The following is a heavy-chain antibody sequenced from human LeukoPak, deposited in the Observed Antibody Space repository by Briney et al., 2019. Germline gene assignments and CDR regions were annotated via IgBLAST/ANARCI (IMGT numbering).Heavy chain of an antibody. CDR2: INTDGSTT. CDR1: GFTFSSYW. Sequence: PGGSLRLSCAASGFTFSSYWMHWVRQGPGKGLVWVSHINTDGSTTTYADSVKGRFTISRDNAKNSLYLQMNSLRAEDTALYYCASGGIYYGAAFDFWGQGTLVTVSS. CDR3: ASGGIYYGAAFDF. D-gene: IGHD1-26*01. V-gene: IGHV3-74*01. J-gene: IGHJ4*02.